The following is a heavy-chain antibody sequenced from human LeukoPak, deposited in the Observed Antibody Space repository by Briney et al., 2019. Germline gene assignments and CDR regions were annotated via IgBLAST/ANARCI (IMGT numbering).Heavy chain of an antibody. CDR3: ARGVGGVAAAGYHDY. V-gene: IGHV4-34*01. J-gene: IGHJ4*02. CDR2: INHSGST. Sequence: PSETLSLTCAVYGGSFSGYYWSWICQPPGKGLEWIGEINHSGSTNYNPSLKSRVTISVDTSKNQFSLKLSSVTAADTAVYYCARGVGGVAAAGYHDYWGQGTLVTVSS. D-gene: IGHD6-13*01. CDR1: GGSFSGYY.